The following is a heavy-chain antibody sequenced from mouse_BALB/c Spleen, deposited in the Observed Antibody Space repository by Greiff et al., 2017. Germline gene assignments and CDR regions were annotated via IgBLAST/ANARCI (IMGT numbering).Heavy chain of an antibody. CDR1: GYTFTSYW. J-gene: IGHJ2*01. CDR2: IYPGNSDT. D-gene: IGHD2-1*01. Sequence: EVKLVESGTVLARPGASVKMSCKASGYTFTSYWMHWVKQRPGQGLEWIGAIYPGNSDTSYNQKFKGKATLTVDKSSSTAYMQLNSLTSEDSAVYYCAREAYGNYVDYWGQGTTLTVSS. V-gene: IGHV1-5*01. CDR3: AREAYGNYVDY.